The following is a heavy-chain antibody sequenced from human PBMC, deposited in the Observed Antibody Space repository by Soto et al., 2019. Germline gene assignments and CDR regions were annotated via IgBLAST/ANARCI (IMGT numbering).Heavy chain of an antibody. J-gene: IGHJ4*02. CDR3: AFGNSFDY. D-gene: IGHD3-10*01. Sequence: QVQLVESGGGVVQPGRSLRLSCAASGLTFSSYGMHWVRQAPGKGLEWVAVISYDGSNKYYADSVKGRFTISRDNSKNTLYLQMNSLRAEDTAVYYCAFGNSFDYWGQGTLVTVSS. CDR1: GLTFSSYG. CDR2: ISYDGSNK. V-gene: IGHV3-30*03.